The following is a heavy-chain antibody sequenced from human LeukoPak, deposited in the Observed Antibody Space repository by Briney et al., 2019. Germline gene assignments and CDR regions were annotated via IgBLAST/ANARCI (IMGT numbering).Heavy chain of an antibody. CDR2: INPNSGGT. V-gene: IGHV1-2*02. D-gene: IGHD5-18*01. J-gene: IGHJ4*02. CDR1: GYTFTGYY. Sequence: ASVKVSCKASGYTFTGYYMHWVRQAPGQGLEWMGWINPNSGGTNYAQKFQGRVTMTRDTSISTAYMELSRLRSDDTAVYYCARERTSMRYSYGKYYFDYWSQGTLVTVSS. CDR3: ARERTSMRYSYGKYYFDY.